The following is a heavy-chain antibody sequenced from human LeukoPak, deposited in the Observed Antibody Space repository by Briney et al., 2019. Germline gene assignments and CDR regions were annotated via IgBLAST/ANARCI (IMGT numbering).Heavy chain of an antibody. Sequence: VASVKLCCKASGYTFTSYDINWVRQAHGQGLERMGWMIPNSGNTGYAQKFQGRVTMTRDTSISAAYMELSRLRSDDTAVYYCARDYMVNWFDPWGKGTMVTVSS. CDR1: GYTFTSYD. D-gene: IGHD3-10*01. J-gene: IGHJ3*01. V-gene: IGHV1-8*02. CDR3: ARDYMVNWFDP. CDR2: MIPNSGNT.